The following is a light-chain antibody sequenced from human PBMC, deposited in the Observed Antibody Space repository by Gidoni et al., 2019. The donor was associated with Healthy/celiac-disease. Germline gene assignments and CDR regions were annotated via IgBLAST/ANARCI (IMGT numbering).Light chain of an antibody. CDR3: AAWDDSLSGRV. V-gene: IGLV1-47*02. Sequence: QAGLTQPPSASGHPGQGVNISCSGSSSNIGSNYVYWYQQLPGTAPKLLIYRNNQRPSVVPDRSSGSPSGTSASLAISWLRSDDEADYYCAAWDDSLSGRVFGGGTKLTVL. J-gene: IGLJ3*02. CDR2: RNN. CDR1: SSNIGSNY.